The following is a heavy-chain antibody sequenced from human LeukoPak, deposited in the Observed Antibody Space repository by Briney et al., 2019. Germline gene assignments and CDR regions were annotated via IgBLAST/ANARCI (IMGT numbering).Heavy chain of an antibody. V-gene: IGHV4-34*01. J-gene: IGHJ5*02. CDR3: AVSVVVAATPAAWFDP. Sequence: PSETLSLTCAVYGGSFSGYYWSWIRQPPGKGLEWIGEINHSGSTNYNPSLKSRVTISVDTSKNQFSLKLSSVTAADTAVYYFAVSVVVAATPAAWFDPWGQGTLVTVSS. CDR1: GGSFSGYY. D-gene: IGHD2-15*01. CDR2: INHSGST.